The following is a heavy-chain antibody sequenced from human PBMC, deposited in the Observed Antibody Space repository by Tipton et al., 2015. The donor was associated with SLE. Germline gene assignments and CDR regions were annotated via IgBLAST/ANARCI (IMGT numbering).Heavy chain of an antibody. D-gene: IGHD3-10*01. V-gene: IGHV3-30-3*01. CDR2: IAYDGSNK. Sequence: SLRLSCAASGFTFSSYAMHWVRQAPGQGLEWVAVIAYDGSNKYYADSVKGRFTISRDNAKNSLYLQMNSLRAEDTAVYYCARDPAYGSGTLDYWGQGTLVTV. J-gene: IGHJ4*02. CDR3: ARDPAYGSGTLDY. CDR1: GFTFSSYA.